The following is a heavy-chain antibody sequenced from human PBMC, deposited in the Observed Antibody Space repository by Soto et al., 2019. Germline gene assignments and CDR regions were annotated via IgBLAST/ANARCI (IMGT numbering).Heavy chain of an antibody. CDR1: GYTFTGYY. J-gene: IGHJ4*02. CDR2: INPNSGGT. D-gene: IGHD1-1*01. Sequence: QVQLVQSGAEVKKPGASVKVSCKASGYTFTGYYMHWVRQAPGQGLEWMGWINPNSGGTNYAQKLQGGVTMTRDTSISTAYMELSRLRSDDTAVYYCARDSLGTTGTTYGDYWGQGTRVTVSS. CDR3: ARDSLGTTGTTYGDY. V-gene: IGHV1-2*02.